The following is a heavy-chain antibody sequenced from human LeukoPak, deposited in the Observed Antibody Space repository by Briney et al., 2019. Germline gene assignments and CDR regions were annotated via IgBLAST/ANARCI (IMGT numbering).Heavy chain of an antibody. V-gene: IGHV1-2*02. CDR2: INPNSGGT. D-gene: IGHD2-15*01. Sequence: ASVKVSCKASGYTFTGYYMHWVRQAPGQGLEWMGWINPNSGGTNYAQKFQGRGTMTRDTSISTAYMELSRLRSDDTAVYYCARSLYCSGGSCYFSSYYYYYMDVWGKGTTVTVSS. CDR3: ARSLYCSGGSCYFSSYYYYYMDV. CDR1: GYTFTGYY. J-gene: IGHJ6*03.